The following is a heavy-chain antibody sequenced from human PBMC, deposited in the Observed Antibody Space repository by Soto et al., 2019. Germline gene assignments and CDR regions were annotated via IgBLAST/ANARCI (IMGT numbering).Heavy chain of an antibody. V-gene: IGHV1-18*01. Sequence: ASVKVSCKASGYTFTSYGISWVRQAPGQGLEWMGWISAYNGNTNYAQKLQGRVTLTTDTSTSTAYMELRSLRSDDTAVYYCARHDSSGYYYYFDYWGQGTLVTVSS. CDR2: ISAYNGNT. J-gene: IGHJ4*02. CDR1: GYTFTSYG. D-gene: IGHD3-22*01. CDR3: ARHDSSGYYYYFDY.